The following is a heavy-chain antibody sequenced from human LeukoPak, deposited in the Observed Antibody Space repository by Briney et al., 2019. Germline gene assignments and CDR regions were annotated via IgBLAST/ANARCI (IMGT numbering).Heavy chain of an antibody. CDR3: ARHIGAFDI. J-gene: IGHJ3*02. D-gene: IGHD2-15*01. V-gene: IGHV4-59*08. Sequence: SETLSLTCTVSGGSISGYYWSWIRQPPGEGLEWIGYIYYSGGTIYNPSLKRRVSISVDTSKNQLSLKLSSVTAADTALYYCARHIGAFDIWGQGTMVTVSS. CDR1: GGSISGYY. CDR2: IYYSGGT.